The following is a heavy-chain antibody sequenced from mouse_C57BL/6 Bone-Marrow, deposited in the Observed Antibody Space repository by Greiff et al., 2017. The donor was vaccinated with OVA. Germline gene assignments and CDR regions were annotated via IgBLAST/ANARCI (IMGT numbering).Heavy chain of an antibody. Sequence: EVKVVESGEGLVKPGGSLKLSCAASGFTFSSYAMYWVRQTPEKRLEWVAYISSGGDYIYYADTVKGRFTISRDNARNTLYLQMSSLKSEDTAMYYCTRLLDAMDYWGQGTSVTVSS. CDR1: GFTFSSYA. CDR3: TRLLDAMDY. D-gene: IGHD2-1*01. V-gene: IGHV5-9-1*02. CDR2: ISSGGDYI. J-gene: IGHJ4*01.